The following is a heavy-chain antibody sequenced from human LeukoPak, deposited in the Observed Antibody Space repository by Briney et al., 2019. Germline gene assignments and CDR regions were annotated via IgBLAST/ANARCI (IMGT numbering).Heavy chain of an antibody. CDR1: GFAFSEHY. V-gene: IGHV3-72*01. Sequence: GGSLRLSCAASGFAFSEHYMDWVRQAPGKGLEWVGRTRNKANYYITEYAASVKGRFTISRDDSKNSLYLQMDSLKTEDTAVYYCARVGYHTSSGSLDYWGQGTLVTVTS. CDR2: TRNKANYYIT. CDR3: ARVGYHTSSGSLDY. J-gene: IGHJ4*02. D-gene: IGHD6-19*01.